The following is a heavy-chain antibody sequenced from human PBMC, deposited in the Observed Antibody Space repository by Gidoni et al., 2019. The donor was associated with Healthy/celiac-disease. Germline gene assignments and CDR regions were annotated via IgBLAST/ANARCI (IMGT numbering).Heavy chain of an antibody. CDR2: ISYDGSNK. CDR1: GFTFSSYG. V-gene: IGHV3-30*03. J-gene: IGHJ6*03. D-gene: IGHD4-17*01. CDR3: ARDDYGDYESFGYMDV. Sequence: GGVVQPGRSLRLSCAASGFTFSSYGMHWVRQAPGKGLEWVAVISYDGSNKYYADSVKGRFTISRDNSKNTLYLQMNSLRAEDTAVYYCARDDYGDYESFGYMDVWGKGTTVTVSS.